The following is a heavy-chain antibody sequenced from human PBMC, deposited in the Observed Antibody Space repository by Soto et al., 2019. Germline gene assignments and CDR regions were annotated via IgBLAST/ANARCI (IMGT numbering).Heavy chain of an antibody. CDR2: LSGSGGST. Sequence: EVQLLESGGGLVQPGGSLRLSCAASGFTFSSYAMSWVRQAPGKGLEWVSALSGSGGSTYYADSVKGRFTIARDTAKNTLYLQTSRLRAEDTAVYYCAKGMVRGDAWRQGTLVTVSS. CDR3: AKGMVRGDA. CDR1: GFTFSSYA. V-gene: IGHV3-23*01. J-gene: IGHJ5*02. D-gene: IGHD3-10*01.